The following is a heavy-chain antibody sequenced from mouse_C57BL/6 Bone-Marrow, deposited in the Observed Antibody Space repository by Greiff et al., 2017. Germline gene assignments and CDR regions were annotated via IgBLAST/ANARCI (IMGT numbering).Heavy chain of an antibody. Sequence: EVKLVESGAELVKPGASVKLSCTASGFNIKDYYMHWVKQRTEQGLEWIGRIDPEDGETKYAPKFPGKATITADTSSNTAYLQLSSLTSEDTAVYYCARGYFDVWGTGTTVTVSS. V-gene: IGHV14-2*01. J-gene: IGHJ1*03. CDR2: IDPEDGET. CDR3: ARGYFDV. CDR1: GFNIKDYY.